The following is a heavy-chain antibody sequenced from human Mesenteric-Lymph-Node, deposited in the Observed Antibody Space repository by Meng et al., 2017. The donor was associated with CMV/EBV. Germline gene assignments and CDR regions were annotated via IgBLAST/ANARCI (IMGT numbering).Heavy chain of an antibody. CDR1: GYTFTSYG. J-gene: IGHJ4*02. CDR2: ISAYNGNT. V-gene: IGHV1-18*01. CDR3: ARPQFQQLAVLMDY. Sequence: ASVKVSCKASGYTFTSYGISWVRQAPGQGLEWMGWISAYNGNTNYAQKLQGRVTMTTDTSTSTAYMELRSLRSDDTAVYFCARPQFQQLAVLMDYWGQGTLVTVSS. D-gene: IGHD2-2*01.